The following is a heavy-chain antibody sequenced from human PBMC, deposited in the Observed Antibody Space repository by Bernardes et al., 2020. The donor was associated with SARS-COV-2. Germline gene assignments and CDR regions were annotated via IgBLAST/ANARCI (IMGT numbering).Heavy chain of an antibody. CDR1: GFTFSSYA. D-gene: IGHD3-22*01. J-gene: IGHJ4*02. CDR2: ISYDGSNK. CDR3: ARDPPIGLQSNYYDSSGYYDY. V-gene: IGHV3-30-3*01. Sequence: SLRLSCAASGFTFSSYAMHWVRQAPGKGLEWVAVISYDGSNKYYADSVKGRFTISRDNSKNTLYLQMNSLRAEDTAVYYCARDPPIGLQSNYYDSSGYYDYWGQGTLVTVSS.